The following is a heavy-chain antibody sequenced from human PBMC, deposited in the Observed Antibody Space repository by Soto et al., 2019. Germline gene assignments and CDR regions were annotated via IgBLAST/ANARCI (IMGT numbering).Heavy chain of an antibody. CDR1: GYTFTSYN. D-gene: IGHD3-3*01. Sequence: QVQLVQSGAEVKKPGASVKVSCKASGYTFTSYNMHWVRQAPRQGLEWRGIINPSGGSTSYAQKFQGRVTMTRDTSTSTVYMELSSLRSEDTAVYYCASWSQLTIFGVVTADYWGQGTLVSVSS. CDR2: INPSGGST. J-gene: IGHJ4*02. V-gene: IGHV1-46*01. CDR3: ASWSQLTIFGVVTADY.